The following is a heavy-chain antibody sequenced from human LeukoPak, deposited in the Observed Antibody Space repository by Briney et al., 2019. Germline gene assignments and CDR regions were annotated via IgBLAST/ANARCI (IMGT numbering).Heavy chain of an antibody. Sequence: ASVKVPCKASGYTFTGYYMHWVRQAPGQGLEWMGWINPNTGGTNYAQKFQGRVTMTRDTSIRTAYMELSRLRSDDTAVYHCARVQISGTNAFDYWGQGTLVTVSS. CDR1: GYTFTGYY. CDR3: ARVQISGTNAFDY. V-gene: IGHV1-2*02. CDR2: INPNTGGT. D-gene: IGHD1-7*01. J-gene: IGHJ4*02.